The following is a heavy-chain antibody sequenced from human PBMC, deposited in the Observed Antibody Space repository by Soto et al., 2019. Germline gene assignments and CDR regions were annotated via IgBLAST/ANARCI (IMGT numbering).Heavy chain of an antibody. J-gene: IGHJ3*02. CDR1: GFTFNNYG. CDR2: IRGSGDTT. Sequence: EAQLLASGGGLVQPVGSLRLSCVASGFTFNNYGMSWVRQAPGQGLAWVSSIRGSGDTTYYAASVKGRFTISRDNSKDMLYVYMNSRRAEDTAVYYCARDPVRGLGIAFDIWGRGTVLTVSS. D-gene: IGHD4-17*01. CDR3: ARDPVRGLGIAFDI. V-gene: IGHV3-23*01.